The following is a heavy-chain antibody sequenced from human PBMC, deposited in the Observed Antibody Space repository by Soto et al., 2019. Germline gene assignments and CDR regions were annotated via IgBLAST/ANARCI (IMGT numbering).Heavy chain of an antibody. CDR1: GYPFTGSY. D-gene: IGHD1-26*01. Sequence: QVQLVQSGAEVKKPGASVKVSCKASGYPFTGSYLHWVRQAPGQGPEWMGRIICSSGATIYAQNLQGRVILTRHTSTTTAYMELTSLTSEYTAVYCCVTDGGNYHFDCWGQGTLVTVSS. CDR2: IICSSGAT. J-gene: IGHJ4*02. CDR3: VTDGGNYHFDC. V-gene: IGHV1-46*01.